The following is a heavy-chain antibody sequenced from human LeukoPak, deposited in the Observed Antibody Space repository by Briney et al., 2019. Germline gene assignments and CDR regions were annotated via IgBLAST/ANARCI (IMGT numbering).Heavy chain of an antibody. Sequence: SETLSLTCAVYGGSFSGYYWSWIRQPPEKGLEWIGEINHSGSTNYNPSLKSRVTISVDTSKNQFSLKLSSVTAAETAVYYCARRYQLLYGGSWFDPWGQGTLVTVSS. V-gene: IGHV4-34*01. CDR2: INHSGST. J-gene: IGHJ5*02. CDR3: ARRYQLLYGGSWFDP. CDR1: GGSFSGYY. D-gene: IGHD2-2*02.